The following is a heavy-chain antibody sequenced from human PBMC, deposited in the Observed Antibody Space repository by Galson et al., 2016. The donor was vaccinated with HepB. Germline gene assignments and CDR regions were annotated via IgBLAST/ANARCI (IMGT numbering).Heavy chain of an antibody. J-gene: IGHJ6*02. CDR3: ARDPSYYSGMDV. Sequence: SLRLSCAASGFTFSSYYMHWVRQAPGKGLVWASRINRDESSTSYADYVKGRFTISRDNAKNTLYLQMNSLRAEDTAVYYCARDPSYYSGMDVWGQGTTVTVSS. V-gene: IGHV3-74*01. CDR2: INRDESST. CDR1: GFTFSSYY.